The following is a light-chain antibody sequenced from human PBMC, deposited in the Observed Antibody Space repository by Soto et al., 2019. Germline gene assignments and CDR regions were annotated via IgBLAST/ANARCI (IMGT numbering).Light chain of an antibody. CDR2: EAS. CDR1: QSVSSY. Sequence: EIVLTQSPATLSLSPGERATLSCRASQSVSSYLAWYQQKPGQAPRLLIYEASNRATGIPARFSGSGSGTDVTLTISSLEPEDVAVYDCQQRSNWPPRLTFGGGTKVEI. CDR3: QQRSNWPPRLT. V-gene: IGKV3-11*01. J-gene: IGKJ4*01.